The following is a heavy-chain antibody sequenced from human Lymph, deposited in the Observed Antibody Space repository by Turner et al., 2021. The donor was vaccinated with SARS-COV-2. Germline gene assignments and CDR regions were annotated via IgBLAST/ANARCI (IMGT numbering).Heavy chain of an antibody. J-gene: IGHJ4*02. CDR1: GGTFSSHA. CDR2: IILILGIA. D-gene: IGHD1-26*01. V-gene: IGHV1-69*10. Sequence: QVQLVQSGAEVKKPGSSVKVSCKASGGTFSSHAISWVRQAPGQGLGGMGGIILILGIANYAQKFQGRVTITADKSTSPAYMELGNLGSEDTAVYYCASAGVGRYFYFDYWGQGTLVTVSS. CDR3: ASAGVGRYFYFDY.